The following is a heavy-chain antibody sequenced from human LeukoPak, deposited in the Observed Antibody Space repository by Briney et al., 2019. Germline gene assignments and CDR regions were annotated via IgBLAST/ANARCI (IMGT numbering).Heavy chain of an antibody. CDR2: INPNNGAT. V-gene: IGHV1-2*02. CDR3: ARDDYGSGSYYVY. CDR1: GYRFTSYY. J-gene: IGHJ4*02. Sequence: ASVTVSCKASGYRFTSYYIHWIRQAPGQGLEWMALINPNNGATKYAQKLQGRVTMTRDTSNSTAYTELRRLTSDDTAVYYCARDDYGSGSYYVYWGQGTLVTVSS. D-gene: IGHD3-10*01.